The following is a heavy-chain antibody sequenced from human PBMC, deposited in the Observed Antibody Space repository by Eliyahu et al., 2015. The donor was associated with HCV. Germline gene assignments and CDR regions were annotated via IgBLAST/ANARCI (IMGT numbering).Heavy chain of an antibody. J-gene: IGHJ5*02. CDR3: ASGGGGIAVTGTGGWFDP. V-gene: IGHV4-59*01. D-gene: IGHD6-19*01. CDR2: IHYSGST. CDR1: GXSITTYX. Sequence: QVQLQESGPGLVKPSETLSLTCXVSGXSITTYXWXWIRXPPGKGLEWIGYIHYSGSTNYNPSLRSRVTISIDTSKNXFSLNLTSVTAADXAMYYCASGGGGIAVTGTGGWFDPWGQGTLVTVSS.